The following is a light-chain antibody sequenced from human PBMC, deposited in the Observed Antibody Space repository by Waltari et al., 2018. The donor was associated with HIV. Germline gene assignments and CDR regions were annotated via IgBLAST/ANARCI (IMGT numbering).Light chain of an antibody. CDR3: QSYDSNLSGSI. J-gene: IGLJ2*01. Sequence: QSVLTQPPSVSGAPGQRVILSCTGSDSNIGTHVVHWYQQLPGTAPPLLIYNDNHRPAGVPDRFSAAKSGTSAALSISGLQAEDEADYYCQSYDSNLSGSIFGGGTKLTV. CDR2: NDN. V-gene: IGLV1-40*01. CDR1: DSNIGTHV.